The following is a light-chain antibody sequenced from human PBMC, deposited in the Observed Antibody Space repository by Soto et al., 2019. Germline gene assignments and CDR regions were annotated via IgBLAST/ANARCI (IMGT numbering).Light chain of an antibody. CDR3: QQYNNWPPWT. CDR1: QSVASS. V-gene: IGKV3-15*01. J-gene: IGKJ1*01. CDR2: GAS. Sequence: EIVMTQSPATLSVSPGDRATLSCRASQSVASSLAWYQQKPGQAPRLLLYGASTRATGIPARFSGSGSGTEFTLTISSLQSEDFAVYYCQQYNNWPPWTFGQGTKVDIK.